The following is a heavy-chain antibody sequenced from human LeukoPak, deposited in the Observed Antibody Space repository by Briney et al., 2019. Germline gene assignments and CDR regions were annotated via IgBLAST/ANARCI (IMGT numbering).Heavy chain of an antibody. J-gene: IGHJ4*02. CDR1: EFSVGSNY. CDR2: NSGGST. D-gene: IGHD5-12*01. V-gene: IGHV3-66*01. Sequence: GGSLRLSCAASEFSVGSNYMTWVRQAPGKGLEWVSLNSGGSTYYADSVKGRFTISRDNSKNTLYLQMNSLRAEDTAVYYCARAPSGYHNTGGQGTLVTVSS. CDR3: ARAPSGYHNT.